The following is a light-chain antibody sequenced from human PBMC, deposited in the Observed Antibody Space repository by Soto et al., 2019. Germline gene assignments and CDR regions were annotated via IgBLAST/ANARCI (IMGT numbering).Light chain of an antibody. CDR1: SSNIGAPYD. Sequence: QSVLTQPPSVSGAPGQTVTISCSGSSSNIGAPYDVNWYRQLPGTAPKLLIYGNMNRPSGVPDRFSGSKSGTSASLAITGLQAEDEADYYCQSYDSSLSGDVFGTGTKLTVL. CDR2: GNM. V-gene: IGLV1-40*01. CDR3: QSYDSSLSGDV. J-gene: IGLJ1*01.